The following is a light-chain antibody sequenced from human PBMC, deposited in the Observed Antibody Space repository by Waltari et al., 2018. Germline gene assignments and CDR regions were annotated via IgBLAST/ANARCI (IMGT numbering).Light chain of an antibody. CDR1: QRVSSN. V-gene: IGKV3-15*01. CDR2: GAS. CDR3: QQYNNWPLT. J-gene: IGKJ4*01. Sequence: EIVMTQSPATLSVSPGERATLSCRASQRVSSNLAWYQQKPGQAPRLLIYGASTRATGIPARFSGSGSGTEFTITISSLQSEDFAVYYCQQYNNWPLTFGGGTKVEIK.